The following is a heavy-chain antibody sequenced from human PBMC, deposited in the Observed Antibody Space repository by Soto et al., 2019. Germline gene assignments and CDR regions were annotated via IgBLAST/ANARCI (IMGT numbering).Heavy chain of an antibody. D-gene: IGHD3-3*01. CDR3: ARVYGLVKHDDCLSGYYDY. V-gene: IGHV1-46*01. CDR1: GYTFSNNY. J-gene: IGHJ4*02. CDR2: INPSGAST. Sequence: QVQLVQSGAEVMKPGASVKISCKASGYTFSNNYINWVRQAPGQGLEWVGLINPSGASTTYAQNFQGRVTMTRDTSTSTVYMELSSLRSDDTAVYYCARVYGLVKHDDCLSGYYDYWGQGTLVTVSS.